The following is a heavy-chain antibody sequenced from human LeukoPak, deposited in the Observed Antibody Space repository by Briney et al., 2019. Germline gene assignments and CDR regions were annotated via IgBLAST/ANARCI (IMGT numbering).Heavy chain of an antibody. CDR3: ARVSYYDSSGYGPYYYGMDV. Sequence: GGSLRLSCAASGFTFSSYGMDWVRQAPGKGLEWVSYITSSSSTMYYADSVKGRFTISRDNAKSSLYLQMNSLRAEDTAVYYCARVSYYDSSGYGPYYYGMDVWGQGTTVTVSS. CDR1: GFTFSSYG. J-gene: IGHJ6*02. D-gene: IGHD3-22*01. V-gene: IGHV3-48*01. CDR2: ITSSSSTM.